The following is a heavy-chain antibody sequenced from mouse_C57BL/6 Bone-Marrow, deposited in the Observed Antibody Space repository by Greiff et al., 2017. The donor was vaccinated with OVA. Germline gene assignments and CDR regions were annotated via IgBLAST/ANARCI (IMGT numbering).Heavy chain of an antibody. Sequence: VQLQESGAELVKPGASVKLSCTASGYTFTEYTIHWVKQRPGQGLEWIGWFYPGSGSIKYNEKFKDKATLTADTSSSTVYMELSRLTSEDSAVYFGARHEDRLRWAWFAYWGQGTLVTVSA. V-gene: IGHV1-62-2*01. CDR1: GYTFTEYT. CDR3: ARHEDRLRWAWFAY. J-gene: IGHJ3*01. CDR2: FYPGSGSI. D-gene: IGHD1-1*01.